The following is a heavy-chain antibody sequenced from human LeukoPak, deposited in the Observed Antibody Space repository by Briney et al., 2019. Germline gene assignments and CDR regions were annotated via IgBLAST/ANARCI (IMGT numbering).Heavy chain of an antibody. V-gene: IGHV3-7*04. CDR3: ASDSYSPEYFQH. Sequence: GGSLRLSCAASGVSFSSNWMTWVRQAPGKGLEWVAKIKHDGTAKDYVGSVRGRFTISRDNAKNSLYLQMNSLSNEDTAVYYCASDSYSPEYFQHWGQGTLVTVSS. D-gene: IGHD2-15*01. J-gene: IGHJ1*01. CDR1: GVSFSSNW. CDR2: IKHDGTAK.